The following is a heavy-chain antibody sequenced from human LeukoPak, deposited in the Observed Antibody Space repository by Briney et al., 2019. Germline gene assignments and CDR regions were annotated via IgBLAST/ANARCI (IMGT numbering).Heavy chain of an antibody. D-gene: IGHD6-13*01. Sequence: GGSLRLSCAASGFTFSSYAMSWVRRAGGKGLEWVSAISGSGGSTYYADSVKGRFTISRDNSKNTLYLQMNSLRAEDTAVYYCAKFSAAGTLRYFQHWGQGTLVTVSS. J-gene: IGHJ1*01. CDR2: ISGSGGST. V-gene: IGHV3-23*01. CDR3: AKFSAAGTLRYFQH. CDR1: GFTFSSYA.